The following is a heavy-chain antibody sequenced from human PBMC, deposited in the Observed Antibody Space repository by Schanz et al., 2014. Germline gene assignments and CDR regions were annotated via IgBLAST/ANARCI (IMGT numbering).Heavy chain of an antibody. CDR2: ISYDGSNQ. CDR1: GFSFSSYG. V-gene: IGHV3-30*03. Sequence: QVQLVESGGGVVQPGRSLTLSCAASGFSFSSYGMHWVRQAPGKGLEWVAAISYDGSNQYYTDSVKGRFTISRDNAKNSLYLEMTSLRGEDTAVYYCARENLNWEAFDIWGQGTVVTVSS. CDR3: ARENLNWEAFDI. J-gene: IGHJ3*02. D-gene: IGHD7-27*01.